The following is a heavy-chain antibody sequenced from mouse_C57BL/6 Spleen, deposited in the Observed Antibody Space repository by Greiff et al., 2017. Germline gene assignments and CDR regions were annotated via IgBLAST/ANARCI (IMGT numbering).Heavy chain of an antibody. Sequence: DVLLVESEGGLVQPGSSMKLSCTASGFTFSDYYMAWVRQVPEKGLEWVANINYDGSSTYYLDSLKSRFIISTDNAKNILYLQLSSLTSEDTATYYCARESYYGFAYWGQGTTLTVSS. CDR3: ARESYYGFAY. CDR1: GFTFSDYY. J-gene: IGHJ2*01. V-gene: IGHV5-16*01. D-gene: IGHD1-1*01. CDR2: INYDGSST.